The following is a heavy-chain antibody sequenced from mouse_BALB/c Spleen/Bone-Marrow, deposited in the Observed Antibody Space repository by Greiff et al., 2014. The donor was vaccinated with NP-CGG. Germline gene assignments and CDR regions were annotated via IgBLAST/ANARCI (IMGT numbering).Heavy chain of an antibody. Sequence: VQLKESETVLARPGASVKMSCKASGYSFTSYWMHWVKQRPGQGLEWIGAIYPGNSDTSYNQKFKGKAKLTAVTSASTAYMELSSLTNEDSAVYYCTRRWLLHGFYAMDYWGQGTSVTVSS. CDR3: TRRWLLHGFYAMDY. V-gene: IGHV1-5*01. J-gene: IGHJ4*01. CDR1: GYSFTSYW. CDR2: IYPGNSDT. D-gene: IGHD2-3*01.